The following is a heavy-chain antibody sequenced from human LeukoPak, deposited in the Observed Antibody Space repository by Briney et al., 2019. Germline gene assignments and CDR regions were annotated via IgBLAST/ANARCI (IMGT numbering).Heavy chain of an antibody. CDR2: ISWDGSTT. D-gene: IGHD6-25*01. V-gene: IGHV3-43*01. CDR1: GFIFDDYL. CDR3: AKGGSSGCIDF. Sequence: HPGGSLRLSCAASGFIFDDYLMHWVRHAPGKGLEWVSLISWDGSTTSYADSVKGRFTISRDNGKNSLYLQMNSLRTEDSALYYCAKGGSSGCIDFWGQGTLVTVSS. J-gene: IGHJ4*02.